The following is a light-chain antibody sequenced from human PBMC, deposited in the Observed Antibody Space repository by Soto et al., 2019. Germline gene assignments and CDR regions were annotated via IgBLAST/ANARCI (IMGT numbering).Light chain of an antibody. J-gene: IGLJ3*02. Sequence: QSVLTQPPSASGSPGQSVTISCTGTSSDVGGYNYVSWYQQHPGKAPKLMVFEVSKRPSAVPDRFSGSKSGNTASLTVSGLQAEDEDDYYCASYAGSINWVFGGGTKLTVL. CDR2: EVS. CDR1: SSDVGGYNY. V-gene: IGLV2-8*01. CDR3: ASYAGSINWV.